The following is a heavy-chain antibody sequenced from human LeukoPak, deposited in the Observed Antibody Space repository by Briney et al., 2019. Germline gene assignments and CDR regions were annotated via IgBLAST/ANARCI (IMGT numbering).Heavy chain of an antibody. CDR1: GYSISSGYY. CDR3: AREEKLLWFGDWVY. CDR2: IYHSGST. Sequence: SETLSLTCTVSGYSISSGYYWGWIRQPPGKGLEWIGSIYHSGSTYYNPSLKSRVTISVDTSKNQFSLKLSSVTAADTAVYYCAREEKLLWFGDWVYWGQGTLVTVSS. J-gene: IGHJ4*02. V-gene: IGHV4-38-2*02. D-gene: IGHD3-10*01.